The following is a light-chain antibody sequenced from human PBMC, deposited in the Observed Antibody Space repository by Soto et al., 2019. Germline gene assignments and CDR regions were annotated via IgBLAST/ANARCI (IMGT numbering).Light chain of an antibody. Sequence: QSVLTQPASVSGSPGQSITISCTGTSSDVGGYNYVSWYQQHPGKAPKLMIYEVSNRPSGVSNRFSGSKSGNTASLTISGLQAEDEADYYCSSFTSSSTLPYVFXTGTNVTVL. J-gene: IGLJ1*01. CDR2: EVS. CDR1: SSDVGGYNY. CDR3: SSFTSSSTLPYV. V-gene: IGLV2-14*01.